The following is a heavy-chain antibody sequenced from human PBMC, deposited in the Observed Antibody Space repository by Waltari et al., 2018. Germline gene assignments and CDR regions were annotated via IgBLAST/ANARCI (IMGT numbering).Heavy chain of an antibody. V-gene: IGHV4-38-2*01. Sequence: QVQLQESGPGLVKPSETLSLTCAVSGYSISTGYDWGWIRQPPGKGLEWIGSIYHSGSSYSNPSLKGRVTISVDTSKNQFSLKLSSVTAADTAVYYCVRVVPANYFDYWGQGTLVTVSS. CDR3: VRVVPANYFDY. J-gene: IGHJ4*02. CDR2: IYHSGSS. D-gene: IGHD2-2*01. CDR1: GYSISTGYD.